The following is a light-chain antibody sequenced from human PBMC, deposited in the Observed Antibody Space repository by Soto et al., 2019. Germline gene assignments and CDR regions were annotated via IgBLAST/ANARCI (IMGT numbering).Light chain of an antibody. CDR2: EVT. CDR3: SSYAGSSSYV. CDR1: SSDVGGYNH. Sequence: QSVLTRPASVSGSPGQSITISCTGTSSDVGGYNHVSWYQIHPGKAPKLIIYEVTSRPSGVSYRFSGSKSGNSASLTISGLQAEDEADYYCSSYAGSSSYVFGGGTKVTVL. V-gene: IGLV2-14*01. J-gene: IGLJ1*01.